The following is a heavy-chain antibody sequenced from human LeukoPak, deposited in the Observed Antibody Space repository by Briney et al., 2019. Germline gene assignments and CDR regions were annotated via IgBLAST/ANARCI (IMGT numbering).Heavy chain of an antibody. CDR3: ARQTTVTTWQSDF. J-gene: IGHJ4*02. CDR2: ISAYNGNT. V-gene: IGHV1-18*01. CDR1: GYTFTSYA. Sequence: ASVKVSCKASGYTFTSYAMNWVRQAPGQGLEWMGWISAYNGNTNYAQNLQGRVTMTTDTSTSTAYMELRSLRSDDTAVYFCARQTTVTTWQSDFWGQGTLVTVSS. D-gene: IGHD4-17*01.